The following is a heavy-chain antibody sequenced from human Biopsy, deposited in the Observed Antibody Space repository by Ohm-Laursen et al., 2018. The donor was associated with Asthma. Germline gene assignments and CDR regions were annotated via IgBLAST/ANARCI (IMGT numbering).Heavy chain of an antibody. CDR3: ARLAYGSGSFFDF. CDR2: IFPGDSDT. CDR1: GYIFTSYW. J-gene: IGHJ4*02. V-gene: IGHV5-51*01. D-gene: IGHD3-10*01. Sequence: ESLRISCNASGYIFTSYWIGWVRQMPGKGLEWMGIIFPGDSDTIYSPSFQGQVTISADKSISTAYLPWSSLKASDTAIYYCARLAYGSGSFFDFWGRGTLVTVAS.